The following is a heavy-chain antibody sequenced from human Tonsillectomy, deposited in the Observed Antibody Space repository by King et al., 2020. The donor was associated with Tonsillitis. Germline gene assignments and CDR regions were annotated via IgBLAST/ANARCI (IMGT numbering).Heavy chain of an antibody. V-gene: IGHV5-10-1*01. D-gene: IGHD6-13*01. Sequence: QLVQSGAEVKKPGESLRISCKGSGYSFSSHWISWVRQMPGKGLEWMGRIDPTDSYTTYNPSFEGHVTISADKSIPTAYLQWSSLKASDTAMYYCARRRGRSSSWQLDYWGQGTLVTVSS. J-gene: IGHJ4*02. CDR1: GYSFSSHW. CDR2: IDPTDSYT. CDR3: ARRRGRSSSWQLDY.